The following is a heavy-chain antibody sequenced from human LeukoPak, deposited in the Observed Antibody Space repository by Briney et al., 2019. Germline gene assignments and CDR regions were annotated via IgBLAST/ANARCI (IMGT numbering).Heavy chain of an antibody. D-gene: IGHD4-11*01. CDR1: GFTVSSDY. CDR3: ARGSKSPGSYYFDY. V-gene: IGHV3-53*01. CDR2: IYSGGST. Sequence: GGSLRLSCAASGFTVSSDYMSWVRQAPGKGLEWVSVIYSGGSTYYADSVKGRFTISRDNSKNTLYLQMNSLGAEDTAVYYCARGSKSPGSYYFDYWGQGTLVTVSS. J-gene: IGHJ4*02.